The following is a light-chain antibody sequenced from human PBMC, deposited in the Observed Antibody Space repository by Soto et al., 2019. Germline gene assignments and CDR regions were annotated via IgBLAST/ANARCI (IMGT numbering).Light chain of an antibody. J-gene: IGLJ1*01. CDR1: SSDVGGYNY. V-gene: IGLV2-14*01. Sequence: QSVLTQPGSVSGSPGQSFTISCTGTSSDVGGYNYVSLYQQQPCKSCKLMIYEVSNRPRGVSNRFSGSESGYAASLTISGLQSEEEADYYCSSYTSSSTRVFGTGTKVTV. CDR3: SSYTSSSTRV. CDR2: EVS.